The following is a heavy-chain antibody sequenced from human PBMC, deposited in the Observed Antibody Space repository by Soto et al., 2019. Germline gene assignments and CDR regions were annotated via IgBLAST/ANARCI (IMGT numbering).Heavy chain of an antibody. J-gene: IGHJ4*02. D-gene: IGHD6-13*01. CDR3: ARASYTSSFD. CDR2: ISSSGSSI. CDR1: GFTFSSHG. V-gene: IGHV3-48*02. Sequence: GGSLRLSCAASGFTFSSHGMNWVRQAPGKGLDWVSYISSSGSSIYYADSVRGRLTVSRDKAKNSLYLQMNSLRDEDTAVYSCARASYTSSFDWGRGTLVTVSS.